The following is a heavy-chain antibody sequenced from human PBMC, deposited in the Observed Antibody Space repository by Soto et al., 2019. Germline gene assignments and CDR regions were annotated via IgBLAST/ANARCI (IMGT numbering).Heavy chain of an antibody. J-gene: IGHJ4*02. Sequence: ASVKVSCKASGYTFTSYYMHWVRQAPGQGLEWMGIINPSGGSTSYAQKFQGRVTMTRDTSTSTVYMELSSLRSEDTAVYYCARSQTVASGTGFFDYWGQGTLVTVSS. CDR1: GYTFTSYY. V-gene: IGHV1-46*03. D-gene: IGHD1-7*01. CDR3: ARSQTVASGTGFFDY. CDR2: INPSGGST.